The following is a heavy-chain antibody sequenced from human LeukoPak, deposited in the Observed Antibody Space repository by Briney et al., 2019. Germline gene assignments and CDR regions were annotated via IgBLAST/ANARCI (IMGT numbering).Heavy chain of an antibody. V-gene: IGHV3-66*01. CDR2: IYSGGST. D-gene: IGHD6-13*01. CDR3: ARDRIAADRSYYFDY. Sequence: GGSLRLSCAASGFTVSSNYMSWVRQAPGKGLEWVSVIYSGGSTYYADSVKGRFTISRDNSKNTLYLQMNSLRAEDTAVYYCARDRIAADRSYYFDYWGQGTLVTVSS. CDR1: GFTVSSNY. J-gene: IGHJ4*02.